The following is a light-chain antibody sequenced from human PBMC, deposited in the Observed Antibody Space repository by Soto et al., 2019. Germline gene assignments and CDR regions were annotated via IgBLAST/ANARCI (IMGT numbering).Light chain of an antibody. CDR3: SSYAASNNFYFV. V-gene: IGLV2-8*01. Sequence: QSVLTQPPSASGSPGQSVTISCTGTSSDVGGYNYVSWYQQYPGRAPKLMIYEVTKRTSGVPDRFSGSKSGNTASLTVSVLQAEDEADYYCSSYAASNNFYFVFGGGTKLTVL. CDR1: SSDVGGYNY. CDR2: EVT. J-gene: IGLJ3*02.